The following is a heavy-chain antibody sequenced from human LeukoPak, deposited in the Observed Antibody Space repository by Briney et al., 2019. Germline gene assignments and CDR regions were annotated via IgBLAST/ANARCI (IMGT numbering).Heavy chain of an antibody. CDR1: RFTFSSYW. V-gene: IGHV3-7*01. Sequence: GGSLRLSCSASRFTFSSYWMSWVRQAPGKGLEWVANIKEDGSEKYYVDSVKGRFTISRDNAKNSLYLQMNSLRAEDTAVYYCARDLQQLVRYNWFDPWGQGTLVTVSS. CDR2: IKEDGSEK. D-gene: IGHD6-13*01. J-gene: IGHJ5*02. CDR3: ARDLQQLVRYNWFDP.